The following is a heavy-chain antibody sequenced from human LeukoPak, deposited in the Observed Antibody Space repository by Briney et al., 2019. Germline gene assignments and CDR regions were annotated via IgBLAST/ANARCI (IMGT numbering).Heavy chain of an antibody. J-gene: IGHJ4*02. V-gene: IGHV3-23*01. CDR3: AKYSSGWCFEY. CDR1: GFTFSSYA. D-gene: IGHD6-19*01. Sequence: PGGSLRLSCAASGFTFSSYAMSWVRQAPRKGLEWVSGISASGGSTYYADSVKGRFTISRDNSKNTLYLQMNSLRAEDTAVYYCAKYSSGWCFEYWGQGTLVTVSS. CDR2: ISASGGST.